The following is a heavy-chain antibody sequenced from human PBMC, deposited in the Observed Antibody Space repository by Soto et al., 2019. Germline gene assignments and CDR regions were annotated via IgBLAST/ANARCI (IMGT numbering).Heavy chain of an antibody. CDR2: ISYDGSNK. CDR3: TRLESINPDSGVKYYYYAMDV. V-gene: IGHV3-30*03. D-gene: IGHD3-10*01. CDR1: GFTFSGYG. Sequence: GGSLRLSCAASGFTFSGYGMHWVRQAPGRGLEWVAVISYDGSNKYTASVKGRFTISRDDSKNTAYLQMDSLETEDSAVYYCTRLESINPDSGVKYYYYAMDVWGQGTTVTVSS. J-gene: IGHJ6*02.